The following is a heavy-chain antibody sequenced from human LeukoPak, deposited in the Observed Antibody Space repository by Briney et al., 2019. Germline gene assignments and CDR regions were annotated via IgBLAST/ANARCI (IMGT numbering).Heavy chain of an antibody. Sequence: SETLSLTCTVSGGSISSGNYYWSWIRQPAGKGLEWIGRIYTSGSTSYNPSLKSRVTISVDTSKNQFSLKLSSVTAADTAVYYCARDIGSSWYSVWFAPWGQGTLVTVSS. CDR2: IYTSGST. CDR3: ARDIGSSWYSVWFAP. J-gene: IGHJ5*02. D-gene: IGHD6-13*01. CDR1: GGSISSGNYY. V-gene: IGHV4-61*02.